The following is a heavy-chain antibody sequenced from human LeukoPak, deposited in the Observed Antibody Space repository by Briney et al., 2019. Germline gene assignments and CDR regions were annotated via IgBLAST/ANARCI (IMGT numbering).Heavy chain of an antibody. CDR2: IIPIFGTA. CDR3: ARGDIGIATRSGDY. J-gene: IGHJ4*02. D-gene: IGHD6-6*01. CDR1: GFTFTNAW. V-gene: IGHV1-69*01. Sequence: RVSCAASGFTFTNAWMSWVRQAPGQGLEWMGGIIPIFGTANYAQKFQGRVTITADESTSTAYMELSSLRSEDTGVCYCARGDIGIATRSGDYWGQATLVTVSS.